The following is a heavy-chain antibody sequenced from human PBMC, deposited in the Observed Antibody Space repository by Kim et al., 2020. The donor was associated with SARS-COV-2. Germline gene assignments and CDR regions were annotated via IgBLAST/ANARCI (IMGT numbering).Heavy chain of an antibody. CDR3: ARVGGYDYFVIVGWYYFDY. CDR1: GFTFSSYW. J-gene: IGHJ4*02. V-gene: IGHV3-7*03. CDR2: IKQDGSEK. Sequence: GGSLRLSCAASGFTFSSYWMSWVRQAPGKGLEWVANIKQDGSEKYYVDSVKGRFTISRDNAKNSLYLQMNSLRAEDTAVYYCARVGGYDYFVIVGWYYFDYWGQGTLVTVSS. D-gene: IGHD5-12*01.